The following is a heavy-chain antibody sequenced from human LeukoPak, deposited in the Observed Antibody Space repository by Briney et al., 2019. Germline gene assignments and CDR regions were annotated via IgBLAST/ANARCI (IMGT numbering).Heavy chain of an antibody. V-gene: IGHV4-59*01. CDR1: GGSISSYY. CDR3: ARVRYSGGVDAFDI. Sequence: SETLSLTCTVSGGSISSYYWSWIRQPPGKGLEWIGYIYYSGSTNYNPSLKSRVTISVDTSKNQFSLKLSSVTAADTAVYYCARVRYSGGVDAFDIWGQGTMVTVSS. CDR2: IYYSGST. J-gene: IGHJ3*02. D-gene: IGHD2-15*01.